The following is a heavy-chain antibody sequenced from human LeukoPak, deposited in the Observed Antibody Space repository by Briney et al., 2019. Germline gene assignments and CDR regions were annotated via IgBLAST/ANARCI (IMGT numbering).Heavy chain of an antibody. J-gene: IGHJ3*02. CDR1: GFSISDNY. CDR3: ARGGAYGSGNHYRGGAFDI. D-gene: IGHD3-10*01. Sequence: GGSLRLSCATSGFSISDNYMTWVRQAPGKGLEWVSVIYRGGSTYYADSVKGRFTISRDNSKNMVYLQMNSLRVEDTAVYYCARGGAYGSGNHYRGGAFDIWGQGTMVTVSS. CDR2: IYRGGST. V-gene: IGHV3-53*01.